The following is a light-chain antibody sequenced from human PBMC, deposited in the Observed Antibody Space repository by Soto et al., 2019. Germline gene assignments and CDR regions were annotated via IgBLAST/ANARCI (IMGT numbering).Light chain of an antibody. Sequence: QSALTQPRSVSGSPGQSVTISCTGTSSDVGGYNYVSWYQQHPGKAPKLMIYDVSKQPSVVPYRFSGSKSGNTASLTISGLQAEYEADYYCCSYAGSSYVFGTGTKVTVL. V-gene: IGLV2-11*01. CDR2: DVS. J-gene: IGLJ1*01. CDR3: CSYAGSSYV. CDR1: SSDVGGYNY.